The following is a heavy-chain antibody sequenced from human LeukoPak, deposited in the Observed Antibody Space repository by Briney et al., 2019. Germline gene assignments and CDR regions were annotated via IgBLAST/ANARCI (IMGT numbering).Heavy chain of an antibody. D-gene: IGHD6-13*01. Sequence: GGSLRLSCAASGFTFSSYWMSWVSQAPGKGLGWGANIKQDGSEKYYVDSVKGRFTISRDNAKNSLYLQMNSLRAEDTAVYYCARGGSRSWYVYWGQGTLVTVSS. CDR2: IKQDGSEK. CDR1: GFTFSSYW. CDR3: ARGGSRSWYVY. V-gene: IGHV3-7*01. J-gene: IGHJ4*02.